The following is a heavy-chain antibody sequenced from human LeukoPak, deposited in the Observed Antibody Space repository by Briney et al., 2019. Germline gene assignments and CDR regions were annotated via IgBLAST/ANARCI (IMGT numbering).Heavy chain of an antibody. D-gene: IGHD1-26*01. V-gene: IGHV3-74*01. J-gene: IGHJ6*03. CDR2: INSDGSST. CDR1: GFTFSNYA. CDR3: ARVSSGSYFGYYYYYMDV. Sequence: GGSLRLSCAASGFTFSNYAMSWVRQAPGKGLVWVSRINSDGSSTSYADSVKGRFTISRDNAKNTLYLQMNSLRAEDTAVYYCARVSSGSYFGYYYYYMDVWGKGTTVTVSS.